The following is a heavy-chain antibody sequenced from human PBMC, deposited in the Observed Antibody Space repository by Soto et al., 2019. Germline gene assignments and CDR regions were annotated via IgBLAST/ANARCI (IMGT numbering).Heavy chain of an antibody. CDR2: IKSKTDGGTT. D-gene: IGHD3-22*01. J-gene: IGHJ4*01. Sequence: GGSLRLSCAASGFTFSNAWINWVRQAPGKGLEWVGRIKSKTDGGTTDYAEPVKGRFAISRDDSNNMVYLQMNSLKIEDTAVYFCTTDSYSTIIIVRFDYWGHGTLVTVSS. CDR3: TTDSYSTIIIVRFDY. V-gene: IGHV3-15*07. CDR1: GFTFSNAW.